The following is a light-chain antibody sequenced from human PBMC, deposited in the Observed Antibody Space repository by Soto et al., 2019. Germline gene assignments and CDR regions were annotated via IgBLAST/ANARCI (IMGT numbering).Light chain of an antibody. CDR1: PANIGTNS. CDR2: TNN. J-gene: IGLJ1*01. CDR3: ATWDDSVYV. Sequence: QSVLTQPPSVSGTPRQRVTISCSGSPANIGTNSVNWFQHLPGTAPKLLIYTNNQRPSGVPDRFSGSRSGTSASLAISGLQSEDEADYYCATWDDSVYVFGSGTKLTVL. V-gene: IGLV1-44*01.